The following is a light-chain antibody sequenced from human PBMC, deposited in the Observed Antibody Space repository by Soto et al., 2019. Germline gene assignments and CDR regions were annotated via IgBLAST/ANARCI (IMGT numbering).Light chain of an antibody. CDR2: GAS. CDR1: QNVGRD. J-gene: IGKJ4*01. Sequence: EIVMTQSPASLSVSPGERATLSCRAAQNVGRDLAWYQQKPGQAPRLLIYGASTRATGIPARFTGSGSGTEFPLTISSLHSEDSAVYHCQQYINWPLTFGGGTKVEIK. CDR3: QQYINWPLT. V-gene: IGKV3D-15*01.